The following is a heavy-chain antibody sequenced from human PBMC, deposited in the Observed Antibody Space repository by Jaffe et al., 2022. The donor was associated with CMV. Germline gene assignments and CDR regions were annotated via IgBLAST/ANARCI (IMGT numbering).Heavy chain of an antibody. V-gene: IGHV5-10-1*03. D-gene: IGHD6-13*01. CDR3: ARHAGSSSYYYYMDV. J-gene: IGHJ6*03. CDR1: GYNFNSYW. Sequence: EVQLVQSGAEVKKPGESLRISCEGSGYNFNSYWISWVRQMPGKGLEWMGKIDPIDSYTNYSPSFQGHVTISVDKSISTAYLQWSGLKASDTAIYYCARHAGSSSYYYYMDVWGKGTTVTVSS. CDR2: IDPIDSYT.